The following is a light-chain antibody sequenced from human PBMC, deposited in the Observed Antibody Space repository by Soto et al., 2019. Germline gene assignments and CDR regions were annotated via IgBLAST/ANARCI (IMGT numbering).Light chain of an antibody. V-gene: IGLV2-8*01. CDR3: SSYTGTDNSVI. Sequence: QSALTQPPSASGSPGQAVTISCTGTSSDIGGHNFVSWYQQHPGKAPKLLIFEVNKRPSGVPDRFSASKSGITASLTVSGLQPEDDAAYFCSSYTGTDNSVIFGGGTKLTVL. CDR1: SSDIGGHNF. CDR2: EVN. J-gene: IGLJ2*01.